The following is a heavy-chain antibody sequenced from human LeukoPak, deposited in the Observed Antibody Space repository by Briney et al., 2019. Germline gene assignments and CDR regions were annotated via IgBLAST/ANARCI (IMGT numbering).Heavy chain of an antibody. J-gene: IGHJ6*02. Sequence: PGGSLRLSCAASGFIFSSYAMHWVRQAPGKGLEWVAVISYDGSNKYYADSVKGRFTISRDNSKSTLYLQMNSLRAEDTALYFCAKMNLVQEFNHRCAMDVWGQGTTVTVSS. CDR3: AKMNLVQEFNHRCAMDV. CDR1: GFIFSSYA. V-gene: IGHV3-30-3*02. CDR2: ISYDGSNK. D-gene: IGHD2-15*01.